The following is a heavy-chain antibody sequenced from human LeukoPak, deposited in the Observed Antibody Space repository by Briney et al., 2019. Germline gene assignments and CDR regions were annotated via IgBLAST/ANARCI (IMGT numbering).Heavy chain of an antibody. V-gene: IGHV3-7*05. CDR2: IKEDGSEK. CDR3: AREGIRVWSFDP. CDR1: GFTFSNYW. J-gene: IGHJ5*02. D-gene: IGHD3-16*01. Sequence: GGSLRLSCAASGFTFSNYWMSWVRQAPGKGLEWVANIKEDGSEKYYVDSVKGRFTISRDNAKNSLYLQMNSLRAEDTAVYYCAREGIRVWSFDPWGQGTLVTVSS.